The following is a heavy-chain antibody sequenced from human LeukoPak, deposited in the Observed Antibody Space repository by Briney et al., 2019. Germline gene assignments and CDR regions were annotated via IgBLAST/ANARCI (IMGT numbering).Heavy chain of an antibody. D-gene: IGHD3-22*01. CDR1: GGSFSGYY. CDR2: INHSGST. CDR3: ARARVDSSGYGDAFDI. V-gene: IGHV4-34*01. Sequence: SETLSLTCAVYGGSFSGYYWSWIRQPPGKGLEWLGEINHSGSTNYNPSLMSRVTISVDTSKNQFSLKLSSVTAADTAVYYCARARVDSSGYGDAFDIWGQGTMVTASS. J-gene: IGHJ3*02.